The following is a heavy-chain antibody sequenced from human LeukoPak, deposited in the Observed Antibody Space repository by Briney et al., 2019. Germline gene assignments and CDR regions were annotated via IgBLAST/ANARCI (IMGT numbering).Heavy chain of an antibody. Sequence: GGSLRLSCAASGFTFSSHWMNWVRQAPGKGLEWVANIKQDGSEKYYVDSVKGRFTISRDNAKNSLYLQMNSLRAEDTAVYYCARGLWIDYWGQGTLVTVSS. CDR1: GFTFSSHW. CDR2: IKQDGSEK. CDR3: ARGLWIDY. V-gene: IGHV3-7*03. D-gene: IGHD3-16*01. J-gene: IGHJ4*02.